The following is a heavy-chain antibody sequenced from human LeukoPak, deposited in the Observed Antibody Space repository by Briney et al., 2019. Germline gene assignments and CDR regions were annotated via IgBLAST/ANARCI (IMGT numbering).Heavy chain of an antibody. D-gene: IGHD6-6*01. CDR3: ARAGIAARGGRIDY. V-gene: IGHV3-11*04. J-gene: IGHJ4*02. CDR1: GFIFSDYY. Sequence: GGSLRPSCAASGFIFSDYYMSWIRQAPGKGLEWISYISSSDSTLYYADSLKGRFTISRGNAKNSLYLQMNSLRAEDTAVYYCARAGIAARGGRIDYWGQGTLVTVSS. CDR2: ISSSDSTL.